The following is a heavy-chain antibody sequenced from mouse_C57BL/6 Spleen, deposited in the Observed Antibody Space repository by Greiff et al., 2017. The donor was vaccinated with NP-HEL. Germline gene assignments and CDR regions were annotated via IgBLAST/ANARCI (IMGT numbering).Heavy chain of an antibody. V-gene: IGHV1-80*01. CDR1: GYAFSSYW. CDR2: IYPGDGDT. Sequence: VMLVESGAELVKPGASVKISCKASGYAFSSYWMNWVKQRPGKGLEWIGQIYPGDGDTNYNGKFKGKATLTADKSSSTAYMQLSSLTSEDSAVYFCARHGSSPFAYWGQGTLVTVSA. CDR3: ARHGSSPFAY. D-gene: IGHD1-1*01. J-gene: IGHJ3*01.